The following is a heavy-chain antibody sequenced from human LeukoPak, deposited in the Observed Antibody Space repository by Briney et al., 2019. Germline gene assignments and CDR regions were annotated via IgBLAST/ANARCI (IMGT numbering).Heavy chain of an antibody. V-gene: IGHV3-30-3*01. CDR2: ISYDGSNK. J-gene: IGHJ4*02. CDR3: ARDRGIVVVPAAPDY. Sequence: PGGSLRLSCAASGFTFSSYAMHWVRQAPGKGLEWVAVISYDGSNKYYADSVKGRFTISRDNSKNTLYLQMNSLRAEDTAVYYCARDRGIVVVPAAPDYWGQGTLVTVSS. CDR1: GFTFSSYA. D-gene: IGHD2-2*01.